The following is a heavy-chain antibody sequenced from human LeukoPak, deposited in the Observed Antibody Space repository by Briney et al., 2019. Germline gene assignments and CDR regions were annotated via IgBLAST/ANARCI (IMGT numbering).Heavy chain of an antibody. J-gene: IGHJ4*02. V-gene: IGHV4-39*07. CDR1: GGSISSSSSY. D-gene: IGHD3-22*01. Sequence: SETLSLTCTVSGGSISSSSSYWVWIRPPPGLELVWFMRIYYSGSTSYNPSVKSRVTISLDTSKNQFSLKLSAVSAADTAVYYCARDYYDSSGYRRFDSWGQGTLVTVSP. CDR3: ARDYYDSSGYRRFDS. CDR2: IYYSGST.